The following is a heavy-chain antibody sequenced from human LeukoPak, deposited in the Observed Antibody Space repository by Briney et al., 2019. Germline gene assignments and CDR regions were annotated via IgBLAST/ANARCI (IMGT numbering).Heavy chain of an antibody. Sequence: ASVKVSCKASGFIFTSSAVQWVRQARGQRLEWIGWIVVGSGNRNYAQKFQERLTITRDMATSTAYMELRSLRSEDTAVYYCAAEAVDFWSGYPTYYYYMDVWGKGTTVTVSS. V-gene: IGHV1-58*01. D-gene: IGHD3-3*01. J-gene: IGHJ6*03. CDR2: IVVGSGNR. CDR1: GFIFTSSA. CDR3: AAEAVDFWSGYPTYYYYMDV.